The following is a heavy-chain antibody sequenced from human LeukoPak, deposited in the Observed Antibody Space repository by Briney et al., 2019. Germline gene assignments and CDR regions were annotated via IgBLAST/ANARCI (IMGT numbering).Heavy chain of an antibody. D-gene: IGHD3-16*02. V-gene: IGHV4-34*01. Sequence: SETLSLTCAVYGGSFSDYYWSWIRQTPGKGLEWIGEINHSGTTNYSPSLKSRVSISVDTSKNQFSLKLNSVTAADAAMYYCASHYSSGSYRYTGSFDSWGQGMLVNVSS. CDR3: ASHYSSGSYRYTGSFDS. J-gene: IGHJ4*02. CDR1: GGSFSDYY. CDR2: INHSGTT.